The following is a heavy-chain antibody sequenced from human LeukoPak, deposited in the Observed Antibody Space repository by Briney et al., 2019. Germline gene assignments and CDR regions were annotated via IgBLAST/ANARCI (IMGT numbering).Heavy chain of an antibody. Sequence: HPGRSLRLSCAASGFTFTSYSMNWVRQAPGKGLEWVSTITTSDGNTYYADSVKGRFTVSRDNSKNTLFLQMNSLRAEDTAVYYCAKDGGLWVSAHWGDSWGRGTLVTVSS. CDR3: AKDGGLWVSAHWGDS. CDR1: GFTFTSYS. V-gene: IGHV3-23*01. D-gene: IGHD7-27*01. J-gene: IGHJ4*02. CDR2: ITTSDGNT.